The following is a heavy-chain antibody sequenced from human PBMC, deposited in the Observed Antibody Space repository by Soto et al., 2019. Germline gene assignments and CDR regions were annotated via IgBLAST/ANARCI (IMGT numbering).Heavy chain of an antibody. CDR2: ISYDGSNK. J-gene: IGHJ6*02. CDR1: GFTFSSYG. CDR3: AKENYDILTGPNGMDV. D-gene: IGHD3-9*01. Sequence: GGSLRLSCAASGFTFSSYGMHWVRQAPGKGLEWVAVISYDGSNKYYADSVKGRFTISRDNSKNTLYLQMNSLRAEDTAVYYCAKENYDILTGPNGMDVWGQGTTVTVSS. V-gene: IGHV3-30*18.